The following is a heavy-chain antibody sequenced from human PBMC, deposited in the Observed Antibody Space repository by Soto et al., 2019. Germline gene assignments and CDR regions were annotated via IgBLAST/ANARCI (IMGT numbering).Heavy chain of an antibody. CDR2: IKSKTDGGTT. CDR3: TTDPSFGYSGYDYYFDY. Sequence: GGSLRLSCAASGFTFSNAWMSWVRQAPGKGLEWVGRIKSKTDGGTTDYAAPVKGRFTISRDDSKNTLYLQMNSLKTEDTAVYYCTTDPSFGYSGYDYYFDYWGQGTLVTVSS. D-gene: IGHD5-12*01. V-gene: IGHV3-15*01. J-gene: IGHJ4*02. CDR1: GFTFSNAW.